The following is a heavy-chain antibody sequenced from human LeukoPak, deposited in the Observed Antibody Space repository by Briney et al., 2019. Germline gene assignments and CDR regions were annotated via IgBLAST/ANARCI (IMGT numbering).Heavy chain of an antibody. V-gene: IGHV3-48*03. J-gene: IGHJ3*01. CDR2: ISIDYSTI. D-gene: IGHD4/OR15-4a*01. CDR3: VIEDGARGHHTFVL. CDR1: GFTFSRYD. Sequence: PGGSLRLSCTAPGFTFSRYDTNWVRQAPGKGLEWVSYISIDYSTIYYAHSVKGRFTISRDTAKNSLYLQMNSLRVDDTAVYYCVIEDGARGHHTFVLWGHGTMVTVSS.